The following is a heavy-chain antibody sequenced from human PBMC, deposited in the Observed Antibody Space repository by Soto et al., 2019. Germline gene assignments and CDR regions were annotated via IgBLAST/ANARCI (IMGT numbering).Heavy chain of an antibody. D-gene: IGHD2-21*02. J-gene: IGHJ4*03. CDR3: SWWAAVVTNIPNPFDF. CDR2: IYYRGRT. CDR1: GGSISNYY. V-gene: IGHV4-59*12. Sequence: SETLSLTGRVSGGSISNYYWSGIRQPPGKGLGGIGYIYYRGRTKYNPSLKRGVTISGETSKNPFSLKLRSVTAADTAVYSCSWWAAVVTNIPNPFDFWGQGTLVTVSS.